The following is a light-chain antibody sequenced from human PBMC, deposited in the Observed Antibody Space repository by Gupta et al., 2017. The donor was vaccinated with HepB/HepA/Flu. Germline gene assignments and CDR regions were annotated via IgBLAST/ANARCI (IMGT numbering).Light chain of an antibody. CDR1: SSDVGGYKY. V-gene: IGLV2-14*03. CDR2: DVS. Sequence: QSALTQPASVSGSPGQSITISCTGTSSDVGGYKYVTWYQQHPGKAPKLLIYDVSHRPSGISTRFSGSKSGNTASLTISGLQAEDEADYYCSSYTRSSTVFGTGTKVTVL. CDR3: SSYTRSSTV. J-gene: IGLJ1*01.